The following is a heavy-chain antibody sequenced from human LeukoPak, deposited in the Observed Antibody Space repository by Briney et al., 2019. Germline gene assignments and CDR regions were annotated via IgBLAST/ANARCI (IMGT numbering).Heavy chain of an antibody. CDR1: GGSISSSSYY. V-gene: IGHV4-39*01. Sequence: PSETLSLTCTVSGGSISSSSYYWGWIRQPPGKGLEWIGSIYYSGSTYYNPSLKSRVTISVDTSKNQFSLKLSSVTAADTAVYYYARRKIVVVLAATDEMIFYYYYMDVWGKGTTVTVSS. CDR3: ARRKIVVVLAATDEMIFYYYYMDV. D-gene: IGHD2-2*01. CDR2: IYYSGST. J-gene: IGHJ6*03.